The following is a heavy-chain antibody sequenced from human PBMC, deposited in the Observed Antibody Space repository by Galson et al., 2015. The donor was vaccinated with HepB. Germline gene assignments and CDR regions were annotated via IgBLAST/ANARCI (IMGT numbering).Heavy chain of an antibody. D-gene: IGHD6-19*01. CDR1: GFTFSDYY. CDR2: ISSSSSYT. J-gene: IGHJ4*02. CDR3: ARGNWYSSGWYPLDY. Sequence: SLRLSCAASGFTFSDYYMSWIRQAPGKGLEWVSYISSSSSYTNYADSVKGRFSISRDNAKNSLYLQMNSLRAEDTAVYYCARGNWYSSGWYPLDYWGQGTLVTVSS. V-gene: IGHV3-11*06.